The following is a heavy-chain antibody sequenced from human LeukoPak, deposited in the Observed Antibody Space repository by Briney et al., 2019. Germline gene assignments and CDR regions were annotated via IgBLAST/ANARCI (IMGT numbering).Heavy chain of an antibody. CDR2: IYYSGST. CDR3: ARGIIGIAAADYNWFDP. CDR1: GGSISSSSYY. V-gene: IGHV4-61*05. J-gene: IGHJ5*02. D-gene: IGHD6-13*01. Sequence: SETLSLTCTVSGGSISSSSYYWGWIRQPPGKGLEWIGYIYYSGSTNYNPSLKSRVTISVDTSKNQFSLKLSSVTAADTAVYYCARGIIGIAAADYNWFDPWGQGTLVTVSS.